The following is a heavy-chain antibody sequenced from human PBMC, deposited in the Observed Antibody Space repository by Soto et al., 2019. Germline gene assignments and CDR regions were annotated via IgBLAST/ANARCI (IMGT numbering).Heavy chain of an antibody. V-gene: IGHV3-53*01. Sequence: EGSLRLSCAASGFTVKNNYMSWVRQAPGKGLEWVSVLYSALTTRYTDSVKGRFTISRDNSKNTLYLQMNSLRAEDTPVYYCARAMGFSSGWLDYWGQGTQVTVSS. D-gene: IGHD6-19*01. J-gene: IGHJ4*02. CDR1: GFTVKNNY. CDR2: LYSALTT. CDR3: ARAMGFSSGWLDY.